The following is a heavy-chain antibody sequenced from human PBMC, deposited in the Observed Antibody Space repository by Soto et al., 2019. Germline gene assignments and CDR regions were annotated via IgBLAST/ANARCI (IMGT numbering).Heavy chain of an antibody. V-gene: IGHV3-49*03. CDR2: IRSKAYGGTT. CDR3: TRSDSGSYDYYYGMDV. J-gene: IGHJ6*02. CDR1: GFTFGDYA. Sequence: SLRLSCTASGFTFGDYAMSWFRQAPGKGLEWVGFIRSKAYGGTTEYAASVKGRFTISRDDSKSIAYLQMNSLKTEDTAVYYCTRSDSGSYDYYYGMDVWGQGTTVTVSS. D-gene: IGHD1-26*01.